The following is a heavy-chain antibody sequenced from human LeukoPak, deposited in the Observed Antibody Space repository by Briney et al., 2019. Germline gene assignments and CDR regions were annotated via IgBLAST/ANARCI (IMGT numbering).Heavy chain of an antibody. CDR3: ARDPGGLRNDY. V-gene: IGHV4-34*01. D-gene: IGHD4-17*01. CDR1: GGSFSGYY. CDR2: INHSGST. J-gene: IGHJ4*02. Sequence: SETLSLICAVYGGSFSGYYWSWIRQPPGKGLEWIGEINHSGSTNYNPSLKSRVTISVDTSKNQFSLKLSSVTAADTAVYYCARDPGGLRNDYWGQGTLVTVSS.